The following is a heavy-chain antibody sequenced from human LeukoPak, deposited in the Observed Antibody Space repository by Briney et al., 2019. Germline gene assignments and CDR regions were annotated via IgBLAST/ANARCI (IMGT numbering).Heavy chain of an antibody. CDR1: GDSIIGYY. D-gene: IGHD3-22*01. Sequence: SETLPLTCTVSGDSIIGYYWSWIRQSPGKGLEWIGYIYNTVDTNYNPSLKSRVTVSVDMSKKQFSLRLTSVTAADTAVYYCARRRYYDSSGYNPTYYFVYRDQGILVTVSS. CDR3: ARRRYYDSSGYNPTYYFVY. V-gene: IGHV4-59*01. CDR2: IYNTVDT. J-gene: IGHJ4*02.